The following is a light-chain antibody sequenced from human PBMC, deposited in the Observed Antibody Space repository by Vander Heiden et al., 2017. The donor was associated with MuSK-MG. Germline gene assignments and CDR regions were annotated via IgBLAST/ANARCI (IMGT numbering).Light chain of an antibody. CDR3: QQGYNWHPII. CDR2: GAS. Sequence: EIVMTQSPATLSVSPGERATLSCRASQSIGTTLAWYQQKPGQAPRLLIFGASTRATGIPARFSGSGSGTEFTLTSSSRQSEDFAVYYWQQGYNWHPIIVGQGSRMEIK. J-gene: IGKJ5*01. CDR1: QSIGTT. V-gene: IGKV3D-15*01.